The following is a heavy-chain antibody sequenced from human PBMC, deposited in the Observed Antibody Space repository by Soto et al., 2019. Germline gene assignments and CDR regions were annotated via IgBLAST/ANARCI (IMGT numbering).Heavy chain of an antibody. V-gene: IGHV1-18*01. D-gene: IGHD3-16*01. CDR1: GYTFIRYG. J-gene: IGHJ6*02. CDR2: ISPYNDYT. Sequence: QVQLAQSANEVKKPGASVRVSCKAAGYTFIRYGIAWVRQAPGQGLEWMGWISPYNDYTVYAQKFQGRVSMTADTSTRTVYMNLRGLKSDDTDVYYCARGGYYDNSWGKLSHYGLDVWGQGTSVSVSS. CDR3: ARGGYYDNSWGKLSHYGLDV.